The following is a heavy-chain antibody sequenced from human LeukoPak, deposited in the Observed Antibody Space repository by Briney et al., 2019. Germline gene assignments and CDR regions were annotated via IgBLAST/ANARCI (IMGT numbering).Heavy chain of an antibody. D-gene: IGHD6-13*01. CDR3: ARELSSSWYNSSWFDP. V-gene: IGHV3-21*01. CDR2: ISSSSSYI. CDR1: GFTFSSYS. Sequence: GGSLRLSCAASGFTFSSYSMTWVRQAPGKGLEWVSSISSSSSYIYYADSVKGRFTISRDNAKNSLYLQMNSLRAEDTAVYYCARELSSSWYNSSWFDPWGQGTLVTVSS. J-gene: IGHJ5*02.